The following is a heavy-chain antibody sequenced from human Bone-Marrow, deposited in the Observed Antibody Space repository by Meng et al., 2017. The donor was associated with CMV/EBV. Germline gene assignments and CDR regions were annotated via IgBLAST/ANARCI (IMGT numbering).Heavy chain of an antibody. CDR3: AKVGSPLIKPNSSSMNY. V-gene: IGHV3-30*02. D-gene: IGHD6-6*01. CDR1: GFTFSTYG. CDR2: IRYDGSNK. Sequence: GESLKISCAASGFTFSTYGIHWVRQAPGKGLEWVAFIRYDGSNKYYADSVKGRFTISRDNSKNTLYLQMNSLRAEDTAVYYCAKVGSPLIKPNSSSMNYWGQGTLVTVSS. J-gene: IGHJ4*02.